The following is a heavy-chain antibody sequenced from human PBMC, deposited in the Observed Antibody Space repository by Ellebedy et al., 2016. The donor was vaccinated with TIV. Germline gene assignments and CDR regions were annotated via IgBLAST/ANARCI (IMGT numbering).Heavy chain of an antibody. CDR1: GGTFSSYA. D-gene: IGHD6-19*01. CDR3: ARVAVAGVGQPGYYFDY. Sequence: ASVKVSCKASGGTFSSYAISWVRQAPGQGLEWMGGIIPIFGTANYAQKFQVRVTITADESTSTAYMELSSLRSEDTAVYYCARVAVAGVGQPGYYFDYWGQGTLVTVSS. V-gene: IGHV1-69*13. J-gene: IGHJ4*02. CDR2: IIPIFGTA.